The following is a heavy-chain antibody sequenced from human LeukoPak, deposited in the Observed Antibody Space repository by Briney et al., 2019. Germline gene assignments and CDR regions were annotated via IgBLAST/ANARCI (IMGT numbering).Heavy chain of an antibody. CDR2: IFYSGST. V-gene: IGHV4-39*07. CDR1: SGSISTSNYY. J-gene: IGHJ5*02. CDR3: ARDVHYDILTGHRGWFDP. Sequence: KASETLSLTCTVSSGSISTSNYYWGWVRQPPGKALEWIGNIFYSGSTNYNPSLKSRVTMSVDTSKNQFSLKLSSVTAADTAVYYCARDVHYDILTGHRGWFDPWGQGTLVTVSS. D-gene: IGHD3-9*01.